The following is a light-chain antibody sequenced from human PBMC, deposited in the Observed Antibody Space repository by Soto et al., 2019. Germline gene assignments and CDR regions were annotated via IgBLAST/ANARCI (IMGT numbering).Light chain of an antibody. V-gene: IGLV1-40*01. Sequence: QSVLTQPPSVSGAPGQRVTISCTGSSSNIGAVRDVHWYQQLPGTAPKLLIYGDSNRPSGVPDRFSGSKSGASASLAITGLRAEDEAEYHCRSYDSDMRSPRYVFGTGTKLTVL. J-gene: IGLJ1*01. CDR2: GDS. CDR3: RSYDSDMRSPRYV. CDR1: SSNIGAVRD.